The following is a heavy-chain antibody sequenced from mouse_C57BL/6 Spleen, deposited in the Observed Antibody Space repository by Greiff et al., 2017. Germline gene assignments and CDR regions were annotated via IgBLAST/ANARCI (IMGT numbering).Heavy chain of an antibody. CDR2: IRSKSNNYAT. V-gene: IGHV10-1*01. Sequence: EVQLVESGGGLVQPKGSLKLSCAASGFSFNTYAMNWVRQAPGKGLEWVARIRSKSNNYATYYADSVKDRFTISRDDSESMLYLQMNNLKTEDTAMYYCVSDYYGLGKFAYWGQGTLVTVSA. CDR1: GFSFNTYA. D-gene: IGHD1-2*01. CDR3: VSDYYGLGKFAY. J-gene: IGHJ3*01.